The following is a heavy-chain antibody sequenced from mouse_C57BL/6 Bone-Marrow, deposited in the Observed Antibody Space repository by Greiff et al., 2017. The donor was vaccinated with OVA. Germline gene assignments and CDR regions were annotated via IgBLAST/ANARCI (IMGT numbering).Heavy chain of an antibody. CDR1: GYTFTSYW. J-gene: IGHJ2*01. D-gene: IGHD4-1*01. CDR3: ARGELGLDY. V-gene: IGHV1-69*01. Sequence: QVQLQQPGAELVMPGASVKLSCKASGYTFTSYWMHWVKQRPGQGLEWIGEIDPSDSYTNYNQKFKGKSTLTVDKSSSTAYMQLSSLTSEDSAVYYCARGELGLDYWGQGTTLTVSS. CDR2: IDPSDSYT.